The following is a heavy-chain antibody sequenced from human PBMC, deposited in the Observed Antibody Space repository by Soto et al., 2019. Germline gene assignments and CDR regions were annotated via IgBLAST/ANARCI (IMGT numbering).Heavy chain of an antibody. Sequence: DVQLVQSGGGLVQPGGSLKLSCAASGFTFSGSTVHWVRQASGEGLQWVGRIRSKANDYATTYIASVKGRFTISRDDSRNTAYLQMSDLKTDDTAVYYCTGGYCTGGTCYSGYFQHWGQGALVTVFS. J-gene: IGHJ1*01. CDR2: IRSKANDYAT. D-gene: IGHD2-15*01. CDR1: GFTFSGST. CDR3: TGGYCTGGTCYSGYFQH. V-gene: IGHV3-73*02.